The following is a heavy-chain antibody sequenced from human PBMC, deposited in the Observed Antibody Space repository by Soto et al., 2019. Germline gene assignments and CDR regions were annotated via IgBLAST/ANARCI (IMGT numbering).Heavy chain of an antibody. CDR1: GGSIAGGDYY. CDR2: IYSSGTT. V-gene: IGHV4-30-4*01. Sequence: VQLQESGPGLVKASQTLSLTCTVFGGSIAGGDYYWAWIRQPPGRGLEWIGYIYSSGTTYYNPSLKGRLTISLAQSQVSLKLTSVTATDTGVYYCARGYYESSDYYVGSPAFEYWGQGARVSVSS. CDR3: ARGYYESSDYYVGSPAFEY. J-gene: IGHJ4*02. D-gene: IGHD3-22*01.